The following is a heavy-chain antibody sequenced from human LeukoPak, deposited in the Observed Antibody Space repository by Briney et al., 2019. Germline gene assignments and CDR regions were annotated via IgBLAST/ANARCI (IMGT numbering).Heavy chain of an antibody. CDR2: ISYDGSNK. CDR1: GFTFSSYA. CDR3: ARGLGYCSSTSCYAGDDY. V-gene: IGHV3-30-3*01. J-gene: IGHJ4*02. Sequence: PGRSLRLSCAASGFTFSSYAMHWVRQAPGKGLEWVAVISYDGSNKYYADSVKGRFTISRDNSKNTLYLQVNSLRAEDTAVYYCARGLGYCSSTSCYAGDDYWGQGTLVTVSS. D-gene: IGHD2-2*01.